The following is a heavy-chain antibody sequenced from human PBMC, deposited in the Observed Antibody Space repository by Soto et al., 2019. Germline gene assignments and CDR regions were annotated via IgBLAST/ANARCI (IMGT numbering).Heavy chain of an antibody. CDR1: GGTFSSYA. J-gene: IGHJ5*02. V-gene: IGHV1-69*13. D-gene: IGHD6-13*01. Sequence: ASVKVSCKASGGTFSSYAISWVRQAPGQGLEWMGGIIPIFGTANYAQKFQGRVTITADESTSTAYMELSSLRSEDTAVYYCASHSSSWYKAFDPWGQGTLVTVS. CDR2: IIPIFGTA. CDR3: ASHSSSWYKAFDP.